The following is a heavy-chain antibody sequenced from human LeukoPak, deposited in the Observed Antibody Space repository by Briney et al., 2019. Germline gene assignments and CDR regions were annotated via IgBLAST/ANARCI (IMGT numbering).Heavy chain of an antibody. Sequence: PGGSLRLSCAASGFTFNNAWMSWVRQAPGKGLEWVGRIKSKTDGGTTEYAAPVKGRFTISRDDSKNTLYLQMNSLKTEDTAVYYCTTDYYVYVWGSYRPDYWGQGTLVTVSS. CDR1: GFTFNNAW. J-gene: IGHJ4*02. CDR2: IKSKTDGGTT. CDR3: TTDYYVYVWGSYRPDY. V-gene: IGHV3-15*01. D-gene: IGHD3-16*02.